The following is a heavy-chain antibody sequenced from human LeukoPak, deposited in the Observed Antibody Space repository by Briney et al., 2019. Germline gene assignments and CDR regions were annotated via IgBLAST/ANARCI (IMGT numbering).Heavy chain of an antibody. J-gene: IGHJ4*02. CDR1: GFTFSSYA. V-gene: IGHV3-23*01. CDR2: ISGSGDST. Sequence: PGGSLRLSCAASGFTFSSYAMTWVRQAPGKGLGWVSGISGSGDSTFYADSVKGRFTISRDNSKNTLYLQMNSLRAEDTAVYYCARENNAFDYWGQGTLVTVSS. D-gene: IGHD1/OR15-1a*01. CDR3: ARENNAFDY.